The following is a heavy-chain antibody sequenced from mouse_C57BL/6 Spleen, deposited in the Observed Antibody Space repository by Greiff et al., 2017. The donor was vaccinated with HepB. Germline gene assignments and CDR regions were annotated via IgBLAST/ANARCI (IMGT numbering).Heavy chain of an antibody. V-gene: IGHV5-9-1*02. D-gene: IGHD1-1*01. Sequence: EVKLVESGEGLVKPGGSLKLSCAASGFTFSSYAMSWVRQTPEKRLEWVAYISSGGDYIYYADTVKGRFTISRDNARNTLYLQMGSLKSEDTAMYYCTRDTHYYGSSVFAYWGQGTLVTVSA. CDR1: GFTFSSYA. CDR2: ISSGGDYI. J-gene: IGHJ3*01. CDR3: TRDTHYYGSSVFAY.